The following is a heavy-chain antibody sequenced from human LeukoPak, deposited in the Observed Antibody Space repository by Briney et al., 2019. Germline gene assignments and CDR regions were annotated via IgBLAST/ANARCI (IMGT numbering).Heavy chain of an antibody. D-gene: IGHD6-19*01. CDR2: ISYDGSNK. CDR3: ARADGSYSSGWYWQWHYYYYMDV. V-gene: IGHV3-30*04. J-gene: IGHJ6*03. Sequence: GGSLRLSCAASGFTFSSYAMHWVRQAPGKGLEWVAVISYDGSNKYYADSVKGRFTISRDNSKNTLYLQMNSLRAEDTAVYYCARADGSYSSGWYWQWHYYYYMDVWGKGTTVTVSS. CDR1: GFTFSSYA.